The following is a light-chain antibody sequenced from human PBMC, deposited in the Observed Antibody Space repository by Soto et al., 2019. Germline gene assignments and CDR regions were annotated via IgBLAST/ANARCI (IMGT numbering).Light chain of an antibody. V-gene: IGKV3-11*01. CDR3: QQRSLWPLT. J-gene: IGKJ4*01. Sequence: EVVLTQSPATLSLSPGDRAALSCKASQSVHNFLAWYQQKPGQAPRLLIYGASNRAAGIPPRFSGSGSGTDFTLTINSLEPEDFAVYFCQQRSLWPLTFGGGTKVDIK. CDR1: QSVHNF. CDR2: GAS.